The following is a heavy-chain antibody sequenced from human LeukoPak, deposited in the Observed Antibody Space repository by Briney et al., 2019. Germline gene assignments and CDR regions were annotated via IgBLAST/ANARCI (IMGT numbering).Heavy chain of an antibody. CDR3: AKDQVLLWFGELGDY. J-gene: IGHJ4*02. Sequence: PGGSLRLSCAASGFIFSSFWMHWVRQAPGKGLEWVTFIQYDGSNKYYADSVKGRFTISRDNSKNTLYLQMNSLRAEDTAVYFCAKDQVLLWFGELGDYWGQGTLVSVSS. CDR2: IQYDGSNK. CDR1: GFIFSSFW. D-gene: IGHD3-10*01. V-gene: IGHV3-30*02.